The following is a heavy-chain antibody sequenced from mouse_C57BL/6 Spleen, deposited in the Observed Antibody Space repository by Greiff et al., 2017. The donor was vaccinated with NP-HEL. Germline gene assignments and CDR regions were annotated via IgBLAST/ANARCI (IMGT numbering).Heavy chain of an antibody. CDR2: ISSGSSTI. CDR3: ARRDGFYWYFDV. J-gene: IGHJ1*03. CDR1: GFTFSDYG. Sequence: VQLKQSGGGLVKPGGSLKLSCAASGFTFSDYGMHWVRQAPEKGLEWVAYISSGSSTIYYADTVKGRVTISRDNAKNTLFLQMTSLRSEDTAMYYCARRDGFYWYFDVWGTGTTVTVSS. V-gene: IGHV5-17*01. D-gene: IGHD2-3*01.